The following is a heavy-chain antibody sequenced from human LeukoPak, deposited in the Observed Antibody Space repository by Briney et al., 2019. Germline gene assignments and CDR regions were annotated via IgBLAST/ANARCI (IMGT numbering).Heavy chain of an antibody. D-gene: IGHD2-15*01. J-gene: IGHJ4*02. CDR1: GGSISS. CDR2: IYFSGST. CDR3: ARGVVAAPQTFDY. V-gene: IGHV4-61*08. Sequence: PSETLSLTCTVSGGSISSFYWSWFYWSWIRQPPGRGLEWIGYIYFSGSTNYNPSLKSRVTISVDTSKNQFSLKLSSVTAADTAVYYCARGVVAAPQTFDYWGQGTLVTVSS.